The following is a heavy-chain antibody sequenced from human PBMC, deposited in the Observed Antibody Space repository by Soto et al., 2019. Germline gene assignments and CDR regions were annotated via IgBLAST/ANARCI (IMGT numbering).Heavy chain of an antibody. CDR3: ARGPILGDSSGYYFDY. Sequence: SETLSLTCAVYGGSFSGYYWSWIRQPPGKGLEWIGEINHSGSTNYNPSLKSRVTISVDTSKNQFSLKLSSVTAADTAVYYCARGPILGDSSGYYFDYWGQGTLVTVSS. CDR1: GGSFSGYY. CDR2: INHSGST. V-gene: IGHV4-34*01. J-gene: IGHJ4*02. D-gene: IGHD3-22*01.